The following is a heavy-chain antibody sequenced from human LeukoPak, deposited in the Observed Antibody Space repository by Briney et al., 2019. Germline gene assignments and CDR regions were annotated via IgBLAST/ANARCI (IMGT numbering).Heavy chain of an antibody. D-gene: IGHD5-18*01. J-gene: IGHJ4*02. CDR1: GFTFSSYS. CDR2: ISSSSSYI. CDR3: ARGYSYGYPLYYIDY. Sequence: KPGGSLRLSCAASGFTFSSYSMNWVRQAPGKGLEWVSSISSSSSYIYYADSVKGRFTISRDNAKNSLYLQMNSLRAEDTAVYYCARGYSYGYPLYYIDYWSQGTLVTVSS. V-gene: IGHV3-21*01.